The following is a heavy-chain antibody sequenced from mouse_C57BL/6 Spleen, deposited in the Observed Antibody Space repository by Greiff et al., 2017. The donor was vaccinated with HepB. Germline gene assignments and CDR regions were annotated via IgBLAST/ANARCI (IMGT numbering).Heavy chain of an antibody. CDR1: GFNIKDYY. CDR3: TTDYGSSPFAY. CDR2: IDPEDGDT. Sequence: EVKLMESGAELVRPGASVKLSCTASGFNIKDYYMHWVKQRPEQGLEWIGRIDPEDGDTEYAPKFQGKATMTADTSSNTAYLQLSSLTSEDTAVYYCTTDYGSSPFAYWGQGTLVTVSA. J-gene: IGHJ3*01. D-gene: IGHD1-1*01. V-gene: IGHV14-1*01.